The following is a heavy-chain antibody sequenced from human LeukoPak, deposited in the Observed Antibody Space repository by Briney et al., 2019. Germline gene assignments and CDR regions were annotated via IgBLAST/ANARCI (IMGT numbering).Heavy chain of an antibody. D-gene: IGHD2-8*01. CDR3: ARRSRNGLDAFDI. CDR2: IDPNNGDT. V-gene: IGHV1-2*02. J-gene: IGHJ3*02. CDR1: AYTFSGYY. Sequence: ASVKVSCKASAYTFSGYYLHWVRQAPGQGPEWMGWIDPNNGDTDYAQKFQGRVTMTRDRSISPAYMELSRLTSDDTAVYYCARRSRNGLDAFDIWGQGTMVTVSS.